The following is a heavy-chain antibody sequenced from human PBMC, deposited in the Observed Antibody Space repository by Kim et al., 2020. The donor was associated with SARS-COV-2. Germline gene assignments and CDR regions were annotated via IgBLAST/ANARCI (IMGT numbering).Heavy chain of an antibody. D-gene: IGHD1-26*01. Sequence: TRDYADSVKGRFTISRDNAKNSLYLQMNSLRAEDTAVYYCAREVATIDYWGQGTLVTVSS. J-gene: IGHJ4*02. CDR2: TR. CDR3: AREVATIDY. V-gene: IGHV3-48*03.